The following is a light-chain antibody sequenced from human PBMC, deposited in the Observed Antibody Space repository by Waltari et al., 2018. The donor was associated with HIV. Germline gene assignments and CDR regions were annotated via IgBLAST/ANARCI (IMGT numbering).Light chain of an antibody. J-gene: IGKJ1*01. CDR2: AAS. CDR3: QQSYSAPWT. CDR1: QTIGVY. Sequence: DIQMTQSPSSLSASVGDRVTITCRPSQTIGVYLNWYQQKPGKAPRLLIYAASSLQKGVPSRFSGSRSGTDFTLTISDLQPEEGATYFCQQSYSAPWTFGQGTRVEIK. V-gene: IGKV1-39*01.